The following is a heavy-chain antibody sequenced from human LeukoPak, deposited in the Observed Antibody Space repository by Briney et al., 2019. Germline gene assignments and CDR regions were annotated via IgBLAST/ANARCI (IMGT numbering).Heavy chain of an antibody. CDR1: GGSISTSDYL. CDR2: FYYNGAA. CDR3: VRRNYLSSRIDP. D-gene: IGHD3-16*01. Sequence: KPSETLPLTCTVSGGSISTSDYLWAWVRQAPGKGLEWIGDFYYNGAAYYNGVTAYSPSLRSRVTISVDTSKNHFSLDLTSVTAADTAVYYCVRRNYLSSRIDPWGQGTLVTVSS. J-gene: IGHJ5*02. V-gene: IGHV4-61*05.